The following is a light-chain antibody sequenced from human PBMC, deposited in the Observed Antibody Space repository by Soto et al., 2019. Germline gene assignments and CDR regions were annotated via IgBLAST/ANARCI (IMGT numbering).Light chain of an antibody. CDR3: CSYAGSLTLV. Sequence: QSALTQPASVSGSPGQSITISCTGTSSDVGTYNLVSWYQQHPGKAPKLIIYEGSKRPSGVSNRLSGSKSGNTASLTISGLQAEDEADYYCCSYAGSLTLVFGGGTKLTVL. V-gene: IGLV2-23*01. CDR1: SSDVGTYNL. J-gene: IGLJ2*01. CDR2: EGS.